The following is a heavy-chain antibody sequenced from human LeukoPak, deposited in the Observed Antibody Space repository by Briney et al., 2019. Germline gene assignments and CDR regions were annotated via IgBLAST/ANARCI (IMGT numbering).Heavy chain of an antibody. Sequence: RSGGSLRLSCAASGFTFSSYAMSWVRQAPGKGLEWVSGLNWNGGSTGYADSLQGRFTISRDNAKNSLYLQMTSLRAEDTALYYCARTRSSGGYSGADYWGQGTPVTVSS. V-gene: IGHV3-20*04. J-gene: IGHJ4*02. CDR3: ARTRSSGGYSGADY. CDR1: GFTFSSYA. CDR2: LNWNGGST. D-gene: IGHD1-26*01.